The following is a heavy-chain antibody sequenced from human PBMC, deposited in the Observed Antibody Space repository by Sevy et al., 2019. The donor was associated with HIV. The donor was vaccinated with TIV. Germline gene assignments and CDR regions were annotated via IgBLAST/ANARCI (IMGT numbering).Heavy chain of an antibody. V-gene: IGHV3-30-3*01. CDR1: GFTFSSYA. J-gene: IGHJ4*02. CDR2: ISYDGSNK. Sequence: GGSLRLSCAASGFTFSSYAMHWARQAPGKGLEWVAVISYDGSNKYYADSVKGRFTISRDNSKNTLYLQMNSLRAEDTAVYYCARDDYGVMYYFDYWGQGTLVTVSS. D-gene: IGHD4-17*01. CDR3: ARDDYGVMYYFDY.